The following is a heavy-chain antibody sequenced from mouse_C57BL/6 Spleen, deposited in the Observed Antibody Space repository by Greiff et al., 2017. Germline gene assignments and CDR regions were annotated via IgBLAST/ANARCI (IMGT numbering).Heavy chain of an antibody. Sequence: VQLQQSGPELVKPGASVKISCKASGYAFSSSWMNWVKQRPGKGLEWIGRIYPGDGDTKYNGKFTGKATLTAAKSSSTAYMQLSSRTSEDSAVYCGARTGSKSYWGQGTTLTVSS. CDR2: IYPGDGDT. J-gene: IGHJ2*01. V-gene: IGHV1-82*01. D-gene: IGHD1-1*01. CDR3: ARTGSKSY. CDR1: GYAFSSSW.